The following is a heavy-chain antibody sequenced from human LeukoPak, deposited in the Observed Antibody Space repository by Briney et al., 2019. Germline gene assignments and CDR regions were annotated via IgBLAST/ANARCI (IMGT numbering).Heavy chain of an antibody. CDR3: ARGRGTNLGP. D-gene: IGHD3-10*01. Sequence: ASVNVSCKASGYTFTSYGISWVGQAPGQGVEWMRWISAYNGNTNYAQKLQGRVTMTTDTSTSTAYKELRSLRSDDTAVYYCARGRGTNLGPWGQGTLVTVSS. CDR2: ISAYNGNT. V-gene: IGHV1-18*01. CDR1: GYTFTSYG. J-gene: IGHJ5*02.